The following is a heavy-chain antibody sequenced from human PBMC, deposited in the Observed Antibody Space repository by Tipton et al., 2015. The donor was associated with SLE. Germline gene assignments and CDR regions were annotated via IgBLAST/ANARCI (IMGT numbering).Heavy chain of an antibody. CDR1: GGSISSSSYY. D-gene: IGHD2-8*01. CDR3: ARLTKGMDV. CDR2: IYYSGST. Sequence: LRLSCTVSGGSISSSSYYWGWIRQPPGKGLEWIGRIYYSGSTYYNPSLKSRVTISVDTSKNQFSLKLSSVTAADTAVYYCARLTKGMDVWDQGTTVTVSS. J-gene: IGHJ6*02. V-gene: IGHV4-39*07.